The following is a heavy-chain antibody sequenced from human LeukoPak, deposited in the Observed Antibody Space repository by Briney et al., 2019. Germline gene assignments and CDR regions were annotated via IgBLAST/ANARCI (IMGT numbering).Heavy chain of an antibody. V-gene: IGHV4-39*07. CDR2: IYYSGST. Sequence: SETLSLTCTVSGGSISSSSYYWGWIRQPPGKGLEWIGSIYYSGSTYYNPSLKSRVTISVDTSKNQFSLKLSSVTAADTAVYYCASPNPGGGSVDYWGQGTLVTVSS. J-gene: IGHJ4*02. D-gene: IGHD3-16*01. CDR3: ASPNPGGGSVDY. CDR1: GGSISSSSYY.